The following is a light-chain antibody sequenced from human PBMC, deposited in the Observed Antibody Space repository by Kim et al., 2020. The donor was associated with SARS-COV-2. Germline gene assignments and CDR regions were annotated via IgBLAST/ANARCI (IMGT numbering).Light chain of an antibody. V-gene: IGKV1-9*01. CDR1: QDIGTF. J-gene: IGKJ5*01. Sequence: DIQLTQSPSFLSASEGDRVTITCRASQDIGTFLAWYQQKPGKGPKLVIHTASNLESGVPSRFSGTGSGTEFTLTITSLQPEDFATYYCQQCQTYPITFGQGTRLEIK. CDR2: TAS. CDR3: QQCQTYPIT.